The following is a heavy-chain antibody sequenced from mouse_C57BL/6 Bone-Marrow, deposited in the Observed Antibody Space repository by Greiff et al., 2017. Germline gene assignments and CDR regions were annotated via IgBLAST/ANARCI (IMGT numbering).Heavy chain of an antibody. CDR2: IDPENGDT. V-gene: IGHV14-4*01. D-gene: IGHD1-1*01. CDR3: TTPTVTYFDY. J-gene: IGHJ2*01. CDR1: GFNIKDDY. Sequence: DVQLQESGAELVRPGASVKLSCTASGFNIKDDYMHWVKQRPEQGLEWIGWIDPENGDTEYASKFQGKATITADTSSNTAYLQLSSLTSEDTAVYYCTTPTVTYFDYWGQGTTLTVSS.